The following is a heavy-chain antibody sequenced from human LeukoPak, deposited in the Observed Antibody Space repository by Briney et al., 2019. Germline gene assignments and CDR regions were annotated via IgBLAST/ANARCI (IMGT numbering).Heavy chain of an antibody. D-gene: IGHD3-22*01. V-gene: IGHV4-4*07. CDR1: GGSISSYY. Sequence: SETLSLTCTVSGGSISSYYWSWIRQPAGKGLEWIGRIYTSGSTNYNPSLKSRVTMSVDTSKNQFSLKLSSVTAADTAVYYCARERDGYYYDSSGIHYFDYWGQGTLVTVSS. CDR2: IYTSGST. CDR3: ARERDGYYYDSSGIHYFDY. J-gene: IGHJ4*02.